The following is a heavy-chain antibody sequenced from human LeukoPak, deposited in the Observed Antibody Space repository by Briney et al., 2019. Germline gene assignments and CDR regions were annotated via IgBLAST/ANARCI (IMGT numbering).Heavy chain of an antibody. V-gene: IGHV3-74*01. CDR3: ATSGVGHYYFDF. CDR2: VPNDGTST. D-gene: IGHD3-3*01. Sequence: QPGTSLRLSCAASGFSLSNYWMHWFRQVPGKELMWVSRVPNDGTSTGYADSVKGRFTISRDDATNTLFLQMNSLRVEDTAVYYCATSGVGHYYFDFWGQGALVTVSS. J-gene: IGHJ4*02. CDR1: GFSLSNYW.